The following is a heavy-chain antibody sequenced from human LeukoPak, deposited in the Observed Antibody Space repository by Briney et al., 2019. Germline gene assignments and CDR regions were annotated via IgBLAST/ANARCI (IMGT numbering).Heavy chain of an antibody. CDR3: ARDDGLDAFDI. D-gene: IGHD5-24*01. V-gene: IGHV3-7*01. CDR2: IKPDGSEK. Sequence: GGSLRLSCAASGFTFGSYWMTWVRQAPGKGLEWVANIKPDGSEKHHVDSVKGRFTISRDNAKTSLYLQMHSLRAEDTAVYYCARDDGLDAFDIWGRGTLVTVSS. CDR1: GFTFGSYW. J-gene: IGHJ3*02.